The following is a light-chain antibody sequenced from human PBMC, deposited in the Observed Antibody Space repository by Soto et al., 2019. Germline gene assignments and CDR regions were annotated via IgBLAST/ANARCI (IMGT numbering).Light chain of an antibody. Sequence: AIQMTQSPSSLSASVGERVTITCRASQGIRNDLGWYQQKPGKAPKLLIYAASSLQSGVPSRFSGSGSGTDFTLTISSLQPEDFASYYCLQDYNYPYTFGQGTKLEIK. J-gene: IGKJ2*01. CDR2: AAS. V-gene: IGKV1-6*01. CDR3: LQDYNYPYT. CDR1: QGIRND.